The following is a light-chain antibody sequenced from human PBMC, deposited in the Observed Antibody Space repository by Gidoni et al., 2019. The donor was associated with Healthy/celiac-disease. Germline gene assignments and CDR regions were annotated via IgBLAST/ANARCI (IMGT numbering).Light chain of an antibody. CDR2: LGS. CDR1: QSLLHSNGYNY. Sequence: DIVMTQSPLSLPVTPGEPASISCRSSQSLLHSNGYNYLDWYLQSPGQSPQLLIYLGSNRASGVPDRFSGSGSGTDFTLKISRVEAEDVGVYYCMQALQTPYTFGQGTKLEIK. J-gene: IGKJ2*01. CDR3: MQALQTPYT. V-gene: IGKV2-28*01.